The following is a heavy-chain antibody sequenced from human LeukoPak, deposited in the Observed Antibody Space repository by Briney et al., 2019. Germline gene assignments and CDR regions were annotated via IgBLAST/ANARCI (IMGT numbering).Heavy chain of an antibody. CDR3: AKGGYRVSNGYYFDY. CDR2: ISGSGGST. CDR1: VFTFSSYS. V-gene: IGHV3-23*01. D-gene: IGHD5-12*01. J-gene: IGHJ4*02. Sequence: GGSLRLSCAASVFTFSSYSMSWVRQAPWKGLEWVSAISGSGGSTYYADSVKGRFTISRDNSKNTLYLQMNSLRAEDTAVYYCAKGGYRVSNGYYFDYWGQGTLVTVSS.